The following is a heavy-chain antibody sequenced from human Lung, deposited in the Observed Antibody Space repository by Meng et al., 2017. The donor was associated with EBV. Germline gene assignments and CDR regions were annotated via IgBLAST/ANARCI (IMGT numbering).Heavy chain of an antibody. D-gene: IGHD2-15*01. CDR3: ASLVAATRWFDP. CDR2: IYYSGST. Sequence: QVQLQESGPGLVKPSETLSLTFTVSGGSISSYYWSWIRQPPGKGLEWIGYIYYSGSTNYNPSLKSRVTISVDTSKNQFSLNLSSVTAADTAVYYCASLVAATRWFDPWGQGTLVTVSS. CDR1: GGSISSYY. J-gene: IGHJ5*02. V-gene: IGHV4-59*01.